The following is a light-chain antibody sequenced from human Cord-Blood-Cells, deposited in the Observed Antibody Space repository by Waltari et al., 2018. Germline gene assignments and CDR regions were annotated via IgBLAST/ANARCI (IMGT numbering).Light chain of an antibody. Sequence: SYVLTQPPSVSVAPGKTARITCGGNIIGSKSVHWYQQKPGQAPVLVIYYDSDRPSGIPERFSGSNSGNTATLTISRVEAGDEADYYCQVWDSSSDHRVFGGGTKLTVL. CDR3: QVWDSSSDHRV. CDR2: YDS. J-gene: IGLJ3*02. V-gene: IGLV3-21*04. CDR1: IIGSKS.